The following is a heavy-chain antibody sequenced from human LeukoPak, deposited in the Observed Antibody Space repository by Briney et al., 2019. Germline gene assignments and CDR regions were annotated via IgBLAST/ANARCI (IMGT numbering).Heavy chain of an antibody. CDR3: ERGYGGSYSSGY. V-gene: IGHV3-33*01. Sequence: GGSLRLSCVASGFTFRNYDMNWVRQAPGKGLEWVAVIWYDGSNKYHADSVKGRFTISRDSSNNTLYLQMNRLRAEDTAVYYCERGYGGSYSSGYWGQGTLVTVSS. CDR2: IWYDGSNK. J-gene: IGHJ4*02. CDR1: GFTFRNYD. D-gene: IGHD1-26*01.